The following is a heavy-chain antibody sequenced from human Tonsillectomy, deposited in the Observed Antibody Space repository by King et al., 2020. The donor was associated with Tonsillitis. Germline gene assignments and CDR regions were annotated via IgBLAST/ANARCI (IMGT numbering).Heavy chain of an antibody. D-gene: IGHD3-10*01. CDR3: AANPVGSRLPDCFDP. CDR2: ISGSGGST. CDR1: GFTFSSYA. V-gene: IGHV3-23*04. Sequence: VQLVESGGGLVQPGGSLRLSCAASGFTFSSYAMSWVRQAPGKGLEWVSAISGSGGSTYYSDSVKGRFTISRDNSKNTLYLQMNGLRAEDTAVYYCAANPVGSRLPDCFDPWGQGTLVTVSS. J-gene: IGHJ5*02.